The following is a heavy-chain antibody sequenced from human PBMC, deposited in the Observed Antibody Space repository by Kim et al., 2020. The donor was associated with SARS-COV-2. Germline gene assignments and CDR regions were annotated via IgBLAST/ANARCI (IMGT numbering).Heavy chain of an antibody. CDR3: ARSPGGYSYGYSRAFDI. V-gene: IGHV1-69*13. J-gene: IGHJ3*02. Sequence: SVKVSCKASGGTFSSYAISWVRQAPGQGLEWMGGIIPIFGTANYAQKFQGRVTITADESTSTAYMELSSLRSEDTAVYYCARSPGGYSYGYSRAFDIWGQGTMVTVSS. CDR1: GGTFSSYA. CDR2: IIPIFGTA. D-gene: IGHD5-18*01.